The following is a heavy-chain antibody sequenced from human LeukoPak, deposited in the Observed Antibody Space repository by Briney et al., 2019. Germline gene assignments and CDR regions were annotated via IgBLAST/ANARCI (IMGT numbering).Heavy chain of an antibody. V-gene: IGHV3-23*01. D-gene: IGHD4-17*01. Sequence: GGSLRLSCAASGFTFSSYAMSWVRQAPVKGLEWVSAISGSGGSTYYADSVKGRFTISRDNSKNTLYLQMNSLRAEDTAVYYCAKSPPYGDYGESFDYWGQGTLVTVSS. J-gene: IGHJ4*02. CDR3: AKSPPYGDYGESFDY. CDR1: GFTFSSYA. CDR2: ISGSGGST.